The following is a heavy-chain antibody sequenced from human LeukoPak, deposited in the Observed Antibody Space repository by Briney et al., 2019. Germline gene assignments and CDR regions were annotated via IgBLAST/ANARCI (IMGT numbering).Heavy chain of an antibody. D-gene: IGHD2-21*01. Sequence: SETLSLTCTVSGASISSNSNYWAWIRQPPGTGLEWIVSISYGGSTYYSPSLDSRVTISVDTSKNQFSLRLSSVTAADTAVYYCARQALWFFDHWGQGTLVTVSS. J-gene: IGHJ4*02. CDR3: ARQALWFFDH. CDR2: ISYGGST. V-gene: IGHV4-39*01. CDR1: GASISSNSNY.